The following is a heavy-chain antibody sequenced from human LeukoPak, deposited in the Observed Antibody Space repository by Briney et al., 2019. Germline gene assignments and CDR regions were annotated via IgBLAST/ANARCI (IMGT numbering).Heavy chain of an antibody. V-gene: IGHV3-23*01. CDR2: ITGSGDNT. D-gene: IGHD2-15*01. J-gene: IGHJ4*02. Sequence: GGSLRLSCAASGFSFSSYAMSWVRQPPGKGLEWVSAITGSGDNTYYADSVKGRFTISRDNSKNTLYLHMNSLRADDTAMYYCARGGVIAATPTYWGQGTLVTVSS. CDR1: GFSFSSYA. CDR3: ARGGVIAATPTY.